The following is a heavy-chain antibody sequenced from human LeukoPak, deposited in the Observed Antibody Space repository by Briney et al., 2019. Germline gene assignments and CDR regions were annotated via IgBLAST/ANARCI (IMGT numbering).Heavy chain of an antibody. V-gene: IGHV3-11*04. CDR1: GFTFSDYY. CDR2: ISSSGSTI. CDR3: ARAIMKDIVVVVAATPIGY. D-gene: IGHD2-15*01. Sequence: PGGSLRLSCAASGFTFSDYYMSWIRQAPGKGLEWVSYISSSGSTIYYADSVKGRFTISRDNAKNSLYLQMNSPRAEDTAVYYCARAIMKDIVVVVAATPIGYWGQGTLVTVSS. J-gene: IGHJ4*02.